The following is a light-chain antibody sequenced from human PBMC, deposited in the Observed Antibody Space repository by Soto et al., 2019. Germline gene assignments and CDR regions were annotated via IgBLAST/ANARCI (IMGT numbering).Light chain of an antibody. CDR3: QQLNSYPLT. V-gene: IGKV1-9*01. CDR1: QGFSSY. CDR2: AAS. J-gene: IGKJ4*01. Sequence: DTQLTQSPPFLSASVGDRVTITCRASQGFSSYLAWYQQKPGKAPKPLIYAASTLQSGVPSRFSGSGSGTEFALTISSQQPEDCATYYCQQLNSYPLTVGGGTKVEI.